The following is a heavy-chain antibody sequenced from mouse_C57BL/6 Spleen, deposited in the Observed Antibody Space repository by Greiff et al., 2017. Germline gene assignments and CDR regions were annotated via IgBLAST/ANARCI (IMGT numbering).Heavy chain of an antibody. CDR2: ISYDGSN. CDR1: GYSITSGYY. D-gene: IGHD6-2*01. J-gene: IGHJ1*03. Sequence: VQLKESGPGLVKPSQSLSLTCSVTGYSITSGYYWNWIRQFPGNKLEWMGYISYDGSNKYNPSLKNRISITLDTSKNQFFLKLNSVTTEDTATYYCARDSLVHWYFDVWGTGTTVTVSS. CDR3: ARDSLVHWYFDV. V-gene: IGHV3-6*01.